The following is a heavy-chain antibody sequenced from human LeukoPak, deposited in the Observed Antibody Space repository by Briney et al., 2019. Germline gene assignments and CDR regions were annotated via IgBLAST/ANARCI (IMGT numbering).Heavy chain of an antibody. J-gene: IGHJ4*02. CDR2: IYSGGST. V-gene: IGHV3-53*01. D-gene: IGHD4/OR15-4a*01. Sequence: GGSLRLSCAASGLTVSNNSMSWVRQAPGKGLEWVSFIYSGGSTYYADSVKGRFTISRDNSKNTLYLQMNSLRADDTAVYYCARRAGAYSHPYDYWGQGTLVTVSS. CDR1: GLTVSNNS. CDR3: ARRAGAYSHPYDY.